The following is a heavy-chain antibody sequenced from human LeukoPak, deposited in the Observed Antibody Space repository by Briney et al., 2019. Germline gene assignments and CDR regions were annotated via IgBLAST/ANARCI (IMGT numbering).Heavy chain of an antibody. V-gene: IGHV3-7*01. J-gene: IGHJ6*03. Sequence: GGSLRLSCAASGFTFRSDWMSWVRQAPGKGLEWVANIKQDGSEKYYVDSVKGRFTISRDNAKNSLYLQMNSLRAEDTAVYYCARPGAAGSHYYYYYMDVWGKGTTVTISS. D-gene: IGHD6-13*01. CDR3: ARPGAAGSHYYYYYMDV. CDR2: IKQDGSEK. CDR1: GFTFRSDW.